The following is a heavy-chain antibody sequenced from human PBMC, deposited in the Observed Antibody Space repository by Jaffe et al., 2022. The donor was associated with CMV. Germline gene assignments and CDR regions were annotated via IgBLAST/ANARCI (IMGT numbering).Heavy chain of an antibody. D-gene: IGHD4-4*01. V-gene: IGHV3-48*03. J-gene: IGHJ5*02. CDR1: GFTFSSYE. Sequence: EVQLVESGGGLVQPGGSLRVSCAASGFTFSSYEMNWVRQAPGKGLEWVSYISSSGTTIYYADSVKGRFTISRDNAKNSLYLQMNSLRAEDTAVYYCARDGSTVTTFNWFDPWGQGTLVTVSS. CDR2: ISSSGTTI. CDR3: ARDGSTVTTFNWFDP.